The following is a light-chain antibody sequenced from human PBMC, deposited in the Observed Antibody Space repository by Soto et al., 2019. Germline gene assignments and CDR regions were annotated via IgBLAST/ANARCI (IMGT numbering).Light chain of an antibody. J-gene: IGLJ1*01. CDR3: SSYAGSSNV. V-gene: IGLV2-8*01. Sequence: PPSASGSPGHSFAISCTGTSSDVGGYNYVSWYQQHPGKAPKLMIYEVNKRPSGVPDRFSGSKSGNTASLTVSGLQADDEAAYYCSSYAGSSNVFGTGTKVTVL. CDR2: EVN. CDR1: SSDVGGYNY.